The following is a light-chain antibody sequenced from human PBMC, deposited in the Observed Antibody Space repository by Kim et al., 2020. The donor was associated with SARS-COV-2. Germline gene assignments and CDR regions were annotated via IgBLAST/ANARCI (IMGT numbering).Light chain of an antibody. CDR2: AAS. Sequence: DTQMTQSPTSLSASVGDRVTITCRASQSISSYLNWYQQKPGKAPKLLIYAASSLQSGVPSRFSGSGSGTDFTLTISSLQPEDFATYYCQQSYSTPPLTCGGGTKVDIK. CDR3: QQSYSTPPLT. CDR1: QSISSY. J-gene: IGKJ4*01. V-gene: IGKV1-39*01.